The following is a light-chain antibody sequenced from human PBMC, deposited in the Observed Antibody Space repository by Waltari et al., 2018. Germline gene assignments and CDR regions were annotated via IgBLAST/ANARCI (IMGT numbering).Light chain of an antibody. CDR1: QSVSNF. J-gene: IGKJ4*01. Sequence: EIVLTQSPATLSLSPGERATLSCRASQSVSNFLAWYQQKPGQAPRLLIYHASNGATGIPARFSGRGSGTDFTLTISSLEPGDSAVYYCQQRANWPPLTFGGGPGWRS. V-gene: IGKV3-11*01. CDR2: HAS. CDR3: QQRANWPPLT.